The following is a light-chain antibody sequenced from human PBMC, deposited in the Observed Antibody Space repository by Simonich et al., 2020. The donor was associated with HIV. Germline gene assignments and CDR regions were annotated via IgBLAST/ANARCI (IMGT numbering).Light chain of an antibody. Sequence: SYVLTQQTSVSVAPGKTARITWGGNNIGSYSVHWNKQKPGQAPGLFVCDDSDRPSVIRERVAGSTSGNTATLTISRVEAGDEADYYCQVWDSSSDHVVFGGGTKLTVL. CDR1: NIGSYS. CDR3: QVWDSSSDHVV. CDR2: DDS. J-gene: IGLJ2*01. V-gene: IGLV3-21*03.